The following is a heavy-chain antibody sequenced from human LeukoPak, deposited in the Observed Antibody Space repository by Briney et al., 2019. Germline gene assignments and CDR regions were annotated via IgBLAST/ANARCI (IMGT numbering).Heavy chain of an antibody. Sequence: ASVKVSCKASGYTFTSYDINWVRQATGQGLEWMGWMNPNSGNTGYAQKFQGRVTMTRNTSISTAYMELSSLRSEDTAVYYCAREQSSSWYFFGYYDSSGYSYWGQGTLATVSS. CDR2: MNPNSGNT. CDR3: AREQSSSWYFFGYYDSSGYSY. V-gene: IGHV1-8*01. CDR1: GYTFTSYD. D-gene: IGHD3-22*01. J-gene: IGHJ4*02.